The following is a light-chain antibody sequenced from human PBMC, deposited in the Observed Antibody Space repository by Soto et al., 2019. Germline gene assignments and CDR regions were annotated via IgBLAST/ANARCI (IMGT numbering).Light chain of an antibody. Sequence: DIQMTQSQSSLSASVGDRVTITCRASQSISSYLNWYQQKPGKAPKLLIYAASSLQSGVPSRFSGSGSGTDFTLTIRILQPEDFATYYCQQSYSTPLTLGGGTKVDIK. CDR2: AAS. V-gene: IGKV1-39*01. CDR3: QQSYSTPLT. CDR1: QSISSY. J-gene: IGKJ4*01.